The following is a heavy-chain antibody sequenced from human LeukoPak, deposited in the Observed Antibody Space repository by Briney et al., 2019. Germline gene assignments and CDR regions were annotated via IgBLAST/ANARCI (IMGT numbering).Heavy chain of an antibody. CDR2: IGTSSSYI. V-gene: IGHV3-21*01. D-gene: IGHD1-26*01. Sequence: GGSLRLSCAASGFTFSSYSMNWVRQAPGQGLEWVSSIGTSSSYIYYADSVKGRFTISRDNAKNSLYLQMNSLRAEDTAVYYCARVSFSGSYHYYYYMDVWGKGTTVTISS. CDR1: GFTFSSYS. J-gene: IGHJ6*03. CDR3: ARVSFSGSYHYYYYMDV.